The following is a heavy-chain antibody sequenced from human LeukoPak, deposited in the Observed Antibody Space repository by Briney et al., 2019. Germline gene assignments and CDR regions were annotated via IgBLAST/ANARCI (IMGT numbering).Heavy chain of an antibody. J-gene: IGHJ1*01. CDR2: IYYSEST. V-gene: IGHV4-59*08. Sequence: SETLSLTCTVSGGSISSYYWSWIRQPPGKGLEWIGYIYYSESTNYNPSLKSRVTISVDTSKNQFSLKLSSVTAADTAVYYCARSPAAARDEYFQHWGQGTLVTVSS. CDR3: ARSPAAARDEYFQH. D-gene: IGHD6-13*01. CDR1: GGSISSYY.